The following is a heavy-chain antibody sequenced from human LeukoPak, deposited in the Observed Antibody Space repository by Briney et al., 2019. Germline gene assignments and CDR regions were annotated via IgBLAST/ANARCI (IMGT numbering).Heavy chain of an antibody. V-gene: IGHV1-8*02. CDR3: ATTGTNSYYYYMDV. J-gene: IGHJ6*03. Sequence: ASVKVSCKASGGTFSSYAISWVRQAPGQGLEWMGWMNPNSGNTGYAQKFQGRVTMTRNTSISTAYMELSSLRSEDTAVYYCATTGTNSYYYYMDVWGKGTTVTVSS. D-gene: IGHD1-7*01. CDR2: MNPNSGNT. CDR1: GGTFSSYA.